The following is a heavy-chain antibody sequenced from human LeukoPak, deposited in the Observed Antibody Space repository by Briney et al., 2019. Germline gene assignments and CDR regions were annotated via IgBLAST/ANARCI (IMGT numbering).Heavy chain of an antibody. V-gene: IGHV4-4*09. CDR2: IYTSGST. CDR3: ARDGGAARGYYYMDV. Sequence: SSETLSLTCTVSGGSISSYYWSWIRQPPGKGLEWIGYIYTSGSTNYNPSLKSRVTISVDTSKNQFSLKLSSVTAADTAVYYCARDGGAARGYYYMDVWGEGTTVTVSS. J-gene: IGHJ6*03. CDR1: GGSISSYY. D-gene: IGHD4-23*01.